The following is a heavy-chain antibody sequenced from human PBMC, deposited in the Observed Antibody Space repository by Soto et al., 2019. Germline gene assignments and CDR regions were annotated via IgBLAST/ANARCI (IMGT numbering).Heavy chain of an antibody. Sequence: SETLSLTCAVSGDSLSSGGYSWSWIRQPPGKGLEWIGYIFHTGSTYYNPSLKSRVTMSVDSSKNQFSLKVNSVTAADTAVYFCARGDFGGHHNWFDPWGQGILVTVSS. V-gene: IGHV4-30-2*01. CDR2: IFHTGST. CDR3: ARGDFGGHHNWFDP. D-gene: IGHD4-17*01. CDR1: GDSLSSGGYS. J-gene: IGHJ5*02.